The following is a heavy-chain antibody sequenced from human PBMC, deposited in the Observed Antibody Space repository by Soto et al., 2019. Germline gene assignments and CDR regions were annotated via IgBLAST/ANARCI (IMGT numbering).Heavy chain of an antibody. CDR1: GFTFSSYA. Sequence: GGSLRLSCAPSGFTFSSYAMSWVRPAPGKGLEWVSAISGSGGSTYYADSVKGRFTISRDNSKNTLYLQMNSLRAEDTAVYYCTKERPYYYDSSGYPGDLANWFDPWGQGTLVTVSS. CDR2: ISGSGGST. J-gene: IGHJ5*02. CDR3: TKERPYYYDSSGYPGDLANWFDP. V-gene: IGHV3-23*01. D-gene: IGHD3-22*01.